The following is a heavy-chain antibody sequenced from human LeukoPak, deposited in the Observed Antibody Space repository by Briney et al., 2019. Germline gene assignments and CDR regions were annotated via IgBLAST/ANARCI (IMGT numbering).Heavy chain of an antibody. J-gene: IGHJ5*02. CDR3: ARVRLGYSSGWTTTEGNWFDP. CDR2: IHTSGST. V-gene: IGHV4-4*07. Sequence: SETLSLTCTVSGGSISSYYWSWIRKPAGKGLEWIGRIHTSGSTNYNPSLKSRVTMSVDTSKNQFSLKLSSVTAADTAVYYCARVRLGYSSGWTTTEGNWFDPWGQGTLVTVSS. CDR1: GGSISSYY. D-gene: IGHD6-19*01.